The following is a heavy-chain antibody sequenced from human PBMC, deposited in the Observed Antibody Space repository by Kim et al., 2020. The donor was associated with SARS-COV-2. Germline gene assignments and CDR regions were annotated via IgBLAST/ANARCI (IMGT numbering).Heavy chain of an antibody. Sequence: GGSLRLSCAASGFTFSSYSMNWVRQAPGKGLEWVSSISSSSSYIYYADSVKGRFTISRDNAKNSLYLQMNSLRAEDTAVYYCASEGDLGSSGWYTTGGDYWGQGTLVTVSS. CDR3: ASEGDLGSSGWYTTGGDY. D-gene: IGHD6-19*01. J-gene: IGHJ4*02. V-gene: IGHV3-21*01. CDR2: ISSSSSYI. CDR1: GFTFSSYS.